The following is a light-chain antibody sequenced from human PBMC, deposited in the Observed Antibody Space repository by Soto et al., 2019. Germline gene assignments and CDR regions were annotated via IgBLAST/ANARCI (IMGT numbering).Light chain of an antibody. CDR2: DAS. CDR3: QQRSNWPPIT. J-gene: IGKJ5*01. V-gene: IGKV3-11*01. CDR1: QSVGNY. Sequence: VVLKQSPATLSLSTGERATLSCRASQSVGNYLAWYQQKPGQAPRLLMYDASNRATGIPARFSGSGSGTDFTLTISSLEPEDFAVYYCQQRSNWPPITFGQGTRLAIK.